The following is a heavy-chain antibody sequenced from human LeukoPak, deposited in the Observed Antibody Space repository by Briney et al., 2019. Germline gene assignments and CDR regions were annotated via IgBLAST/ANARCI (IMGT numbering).Heavy chain of an antibody. J-gene: IGHJ4*02. CDR1: GGSFSAYY. D-gene: IGHD5-18*01. V-gene: IGHV4-34*01. CDR2: INHSGST. Sequence: SETLSLTCAVYGGSFSAYYWSWIRQPPGKGLEWIGEINHSGSTNYNPSLKSRATISVDTSKNQFSPKLSSVTAADTAVYYCARAARSGYSYGLESGTFDYWGQGTLVTVSS. CDR3: ARAARSGYSYGLESGTFDY.